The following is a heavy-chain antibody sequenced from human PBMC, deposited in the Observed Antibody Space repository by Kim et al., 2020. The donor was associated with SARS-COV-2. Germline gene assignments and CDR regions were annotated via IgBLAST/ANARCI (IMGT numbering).Heavy chain of an antibody. Sequence: KSRVTISVDTSKNQFSLKLSSVTAADTAVYYWARGGTRYFDWLLFDAFDIWGQGTMVTVSS. D-gene: IGHD3-9*01. CDR3: ARGGTRYFDWLLFDAFDI. V-gene: IGHV4-59*09. J-gene: IGHJ3*02.